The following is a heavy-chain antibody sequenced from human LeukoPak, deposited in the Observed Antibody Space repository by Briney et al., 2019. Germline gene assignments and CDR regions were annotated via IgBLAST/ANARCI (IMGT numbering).Heavy chain of an antibody. CDR3: ARGVLSVWGSYRYPLDY. CDR2: INHSGST. D-gene: IGHD3-16*02. J-gene: IGHJ4*02. CDR1: GGSISSYY. V-gene: IGHV4-34*01. Sequence: SETLSLTCTVSGGSISSYYWSWIRQPPGKGLEWIGEINHSGSTNYNPSLKSRVTISVDTSKNQFSLKLSSVTAADTAVYYCARGVLSVWGSYRYPLDYWGQGTLVTVSS.